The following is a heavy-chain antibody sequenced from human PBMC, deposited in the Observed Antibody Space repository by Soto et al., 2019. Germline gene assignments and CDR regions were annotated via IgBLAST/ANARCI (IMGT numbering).Heavy chain of an antibody. V-gene: IGHV1-69*02. CDR1: GDTFNFYS. D-gene: IGHD3-10*01. CDR3: PRCYSSTYRPFDY. J-gene: IGHJ4*02. Sequence: QVQLVQSGAEVKRPGSSVKVSCKASGDTFNFYSINWVRQAPGLGLEWMGRVYPIVSMSNYTQKFQGRVTLTAHMSTRTAYMELRSLRSEDVASNYCPRCYSSTYRPFDYWGQGALATVSS. CDR2: VYPIVSMS.